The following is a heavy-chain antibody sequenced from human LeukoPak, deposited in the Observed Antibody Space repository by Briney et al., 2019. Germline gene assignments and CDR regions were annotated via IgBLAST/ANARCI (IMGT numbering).Heavy chain of an antibody. CDR1: GFTFSSYA. CDR2: ISYDGSNK. D-gene: IGHD6-19*01. Sequence: GGSLRLSCAASGFTFSSYAMHWVRQAPGKGLEWVAVISYDGSNKYYADSVKGRFTISRDNSKNTLYLQMNSLRAEDTAVYYCARVVAVAGMGAHYYYYYGMDVWAKGPRSPSP. CDR3: ARVVAVAGMGAHYYYYYGMDV. V-gene: IGHV3-30-3*01. J-gene: IGHJ6*02.